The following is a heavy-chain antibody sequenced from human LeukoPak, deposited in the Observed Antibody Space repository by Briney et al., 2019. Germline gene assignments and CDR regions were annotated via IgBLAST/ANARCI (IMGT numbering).Heavy chain of an antibody. D-gene: IGHD3-9*01. CDR1: GYTFTSYY. Sequence: ASVKVSCKASGYTFTSYYMHWVRQAPGQGLEWMGIINPSGGSTSYAQKFQGRVTMTRDTSTSTVYMELSSLRSEDTAVYYCARSPSHYDILTPPGYWRQRTLVTVSS. V-gene: IGHV1-46*01. CDR3: ARSPSHYDILTPPGY. CDR2: INPSGGST. J-gene: IGHJ4*02.